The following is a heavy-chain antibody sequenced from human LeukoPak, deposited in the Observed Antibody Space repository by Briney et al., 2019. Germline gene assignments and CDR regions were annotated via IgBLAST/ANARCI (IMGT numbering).Heavy chain of an antibody. CDR3: AKLDSSGWSRPFDY. Sequence: GRSLRLSCAASGFTFSSYAMHWVRQAPGKGLEWVAVMSHDGSNKYYGDSVKGRFTIPRDNSKNTLYLQMNSLRAKDTAVYYCAKLDSSGWSRPFDYWGQGTLVTVSS. J-gene: IGHJ4*02. CDR2: MSHDGSNK. CDR1: GFTFSSYA. D-gene: IGHD6-19*01. V-gene: IGHV3-30*18.